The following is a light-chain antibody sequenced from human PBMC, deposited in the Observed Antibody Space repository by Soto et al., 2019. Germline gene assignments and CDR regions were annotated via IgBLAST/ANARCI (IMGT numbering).Light chain of an antibody. J-gene: IGKJ1*01. CDR2: DVS. CDR3: QQRSDWPWT. Sequence: EIVLTQSPATLSLSPGERGTLSCRASESVTDYLAWYQQKPGQAPRLLVYDVSNRAAGIPTRFSGGGSGTDFTLTSSNVEPEDFAVYYCQQRSDWPWTFGQGTKVDI. CDR1: ESVTDY. V-gene: IGKV3-11*01.